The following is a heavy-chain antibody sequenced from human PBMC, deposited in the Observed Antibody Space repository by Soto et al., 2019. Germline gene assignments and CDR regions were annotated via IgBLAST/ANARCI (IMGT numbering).Heavy chain of an antibody. J-gene: IGHJ5*02. Sequence: EVQLVESGGGVVKPGGSLRLSCAASGFTFSSYSMNWVRQAPGKGLEWVSYISSSSSYTNYADSVKGRFTIPRDNAKNSLYLQMNSLRAEDTAVYYCATTISSGGWFDPWGQGTLVTVSS. D-gene: IGHD6-6*01. V-gene: IGHV3-21*01. CDR1: GFTFSSYS. CDR2: ISSSSSYT. CDR3: ATTISSGGWFDP.